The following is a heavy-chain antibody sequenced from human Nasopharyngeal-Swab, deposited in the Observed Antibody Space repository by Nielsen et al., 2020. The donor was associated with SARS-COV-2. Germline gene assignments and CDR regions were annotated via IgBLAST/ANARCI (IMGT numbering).Heavy chain of an antibody. D-gene: IGHD4-11*01. CDR3: ARWDYSNYDLDY. J-gene: IGHJ4*02. CDR1: GFTFSGYS. CDR2: ISSSSSYI. Sequence: GSLRLSCAASGFTFSGYSMNWVRQAPGKGPEWVSSISSSSSYIYYADSVKGRFTISRDNAKNSLYLQMNSLRAEDTAVYYCARWDYSNYDLDYWGQGTLVTVSS. V-gene: IGHV3-21*01.